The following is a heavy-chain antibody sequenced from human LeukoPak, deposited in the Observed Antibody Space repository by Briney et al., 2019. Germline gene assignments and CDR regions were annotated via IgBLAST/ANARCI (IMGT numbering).Heavy chain of an antibody. Sequence: SETLSLTCSVSGGSINSHYWSWIRQPPGKRLEWIGHIFNTGNTNYNPSLASRVTMSVDTSRAQFFLRLSPVTAADTAIYYCASRPADTTWYGVFDYWSQGTLVTVSS. V-gene: IGHV4-59*11. CDR1: GGSINSHY. J-gene: IGHJ4*02. CDR2: IFNTGNT. D-gene: IGHD3-10*01. CDR3: ASRPADTTWYGVFDY.